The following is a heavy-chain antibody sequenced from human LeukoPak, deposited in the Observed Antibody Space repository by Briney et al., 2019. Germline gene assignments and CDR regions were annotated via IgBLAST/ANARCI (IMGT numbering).Heavy chain of an antibody. V-gene: IGHV4-34*01. CDR2: INHSGST. CDR3: ARTGTMEAFDY. J-gene: IGHJ4*02. D-gene: IGHD1-1*01. Sequence: SETLSLTCAVYGGSFSGYYWSWIRQPPGKGLEWIGEINHSGSTNYNPSLKSRVTISVDMSKNQFSLKLSSVTAADTAVYYCARTGTMEAFDYWGQGTLVTVSS. CDR1: GGSFSGYY.